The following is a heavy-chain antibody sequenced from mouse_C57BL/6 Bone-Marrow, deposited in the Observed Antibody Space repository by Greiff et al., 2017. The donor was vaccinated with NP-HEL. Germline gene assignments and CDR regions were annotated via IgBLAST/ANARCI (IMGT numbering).Heavy chain of an antibody. CDR2: INYDGSSP. J-gene: IGHJ4*01. D-gene: IGHD4-1*01. CDR1: GFTFSDYY. CDR3: ARDRGLGRGYYYAMDY. V-gene: IGHV5-16*01. Sequence: EVKLMESEGGLVQPGSSMKLSCTASGFTFSDYYMAWVRQVPEKGLEWVANINYDGSSPYYLDSLKSRFIISRDNAKNILYLQMSSLKSEDTATYYCARDRGLGRGYYYAMDYWGQGTSVTVSS.